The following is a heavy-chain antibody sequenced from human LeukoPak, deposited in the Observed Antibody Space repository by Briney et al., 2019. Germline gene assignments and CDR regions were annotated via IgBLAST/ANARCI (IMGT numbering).Heavy chain of an antibody. J-gene: IGHJ4*02. CDR2: ISSGSSAI. D-gene: IGHD3-22*01. CDR3: AGASGYPNYYFDS. Sequence: GGSLRLSCAASGFTFSVYSIDWVRQAPGKGLEWVSHISSGSSAIHYADSVKGRFTISRDNAKYSVFLQMDSLRDEDTAVYYCAGASGYPNYYFDSWGQGNLVTVSS. V-gene: IGHV3-48*02. CDR1: GFTFSVYS.